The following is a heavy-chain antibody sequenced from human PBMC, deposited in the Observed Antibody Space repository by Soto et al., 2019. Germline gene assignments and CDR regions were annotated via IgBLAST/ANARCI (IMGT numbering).Heavy chain of an antibody. CDR1: GYTFTGYY. CDR3: ARDAHIAAAGTLPLDGYYYYGMDV. CDR2: INPNSGGT. V-gene: IGHV1-2*04. Sequence: ASVKVSCKASGYTFTGYYMHWVRQAPGQGLEWMGWINPNSGGTNYAQKFQGWVTMTRDTSISTAYMELSRLRSDDTAVYYCARDAHIAAAGTLPLDGYYYYGMDVWGQGTTVTVSS. J-gene: IGHJ6*02. D-gene: IGHD6-13*01.